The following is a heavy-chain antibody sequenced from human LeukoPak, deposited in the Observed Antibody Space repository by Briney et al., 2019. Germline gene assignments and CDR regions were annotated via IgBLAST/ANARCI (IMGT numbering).Heavy chain of an antibody. V-gene: IGHV4-59*01. D-gene: IGHD5-12*01. J-gene: IGHJ4*02. CDR2: IYYSGST. CDR3: ARAGSGYDYPYYFDY. Sequence: PSETLSLTCTVSGGSISSYYWSWIRQPPGKGLEWIGYIYYSGSTNYNPPLKSRVTISVDTSKTQFSLKRSSVTAADTAVYYCARAGSGYDYPYYFDYWGQGTLVTVSS. CDR1: GGSISSYY.